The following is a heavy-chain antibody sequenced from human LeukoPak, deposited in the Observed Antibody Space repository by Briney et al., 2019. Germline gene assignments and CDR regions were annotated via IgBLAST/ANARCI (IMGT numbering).Heavy chain of an antibody. J-gene: IGHJ5*02. CDR1: GYSENFYG. CDR3: ARVRTDSGYDSDWFDP. D-gene: IGHD5-12*01. Sequence: ASVKVSCKTSGYSENFYGITWVRQVAGQGLEWMGWINPNSGGTNYAQKFQGRVTMTRDMSISTAYMELSRLRSDDTAMYYCARVRTDSGYDSDWFDPWGQGTLVTVSS. V-gene: IGHV1-2*02. CDR2: INPNSGGT.